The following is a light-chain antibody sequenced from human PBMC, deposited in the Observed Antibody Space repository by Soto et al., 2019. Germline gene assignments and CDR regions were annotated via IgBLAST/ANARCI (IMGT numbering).Light chain of an antibody. CDR3: QQYDSYRT. Sequence: DIQMTQSPSTLSASVGDRVTITRRASQNVSTWLAWYQHKPRKAPKLLLFDVSNLESGVPSRFSGSGSGTEFTLTISSLQSDDFATYYCQQYDSYRTFGQGTKVDIK. CDR1: QNVSTW. J-gene: IGKJ1*01. V-gene: IGKV1-5*01. CDR2: DVS.